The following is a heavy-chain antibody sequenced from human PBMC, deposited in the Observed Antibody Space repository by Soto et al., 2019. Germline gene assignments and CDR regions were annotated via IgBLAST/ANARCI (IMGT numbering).Heavy chain of an antibody. CDR3: ARDGQSLAPYALDV. Sequence: QVQVVESGGGVVQPGRSLRLSCTASGFTFSGHAMHWVRQPPGKGLEWVAQIWYDGSNKYHADSVKGRFTISRDNSKNTLYVQMDSLRVEDTAVYYCARDGQSLAPYALDVWGQGTSVTVSS. J-gene: IGHJ6*02. CDR1: GFTFSGHA. V-gene: IGHV3-33*01. D-gene: IGHD6-19*01. CDR2: IWYDGSNK.